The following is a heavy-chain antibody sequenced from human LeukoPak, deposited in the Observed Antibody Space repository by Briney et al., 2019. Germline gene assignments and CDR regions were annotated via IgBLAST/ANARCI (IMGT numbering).Heavy chain of an antibody. J-gene: IGHJ6*03. CDR1: GFTVSSNY. Sequence: GGSLRLSCAASGFTVSSNYMSWVRQAPGKGLEWVSAISGSGGNTYYSDSVKGRFTISRDNSKNTLYLQMNSLRAEDTAVYYCATAAAGTGYYYMDVWGKGITVTVSS. V-gene: IGHV3-23*01. CDR3: ATAAAGTGYYYMDV. CDR2: ISGSGGNT. D-gene: IGHD6-13*01.